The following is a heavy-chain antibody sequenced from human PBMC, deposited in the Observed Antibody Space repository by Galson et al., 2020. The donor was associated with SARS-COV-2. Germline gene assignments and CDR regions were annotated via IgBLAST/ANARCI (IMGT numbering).Heavy chain of an antibody. J-gene: IGHJ3*02. Sequence: SEPLSLTCTVSGGSISSNYWTWIRQPAGKGLEWVGRIYPTGSTNHNPSLTSRLTMSVDTSKNQFSLKLSSVTAADTAVYFCARGSASSAYTSFDMWGQGTMVTVSS. V-gene: IGHV4-4*07. D-gene: IGHD3-22*01. CDR2: IYPTGST. CDR1: GGSISSNY. CDR3: ARGSASSAYTSFDM.